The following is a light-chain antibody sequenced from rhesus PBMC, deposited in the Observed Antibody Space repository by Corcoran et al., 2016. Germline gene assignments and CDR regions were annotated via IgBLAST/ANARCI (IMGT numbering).Light chain of an antibody. V-gene: IGKV3-24*04. CDR3: LQSSTWPWT. CDR1: QSVGSY. J-gene: IGKJ1*01. CDR2: GAS. Sequence: DIIMTQSPATLALSPGERVTLSCRASQSVGSYLAWYHRKPGQAPELLIYGASTRATGIPDRISGSGSATEFTRTISSLESEDVGIYFCLQSSTWPWTFGQGTKVEIK.